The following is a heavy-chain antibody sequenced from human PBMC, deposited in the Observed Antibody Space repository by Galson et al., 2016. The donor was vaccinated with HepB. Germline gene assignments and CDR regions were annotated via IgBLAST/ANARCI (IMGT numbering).Heavy chain of an antibody. J-gene: IGHJ3*02. D-gene: IGHD4-11*01. V-gene: IGHV4-34*01. CDR2: INHSGST. Sequence: SETLSLTCAVYGGSFSSYYWSWIRQPPGKGLEWIGEINHSGSTNYNPSLKSRVTISVDTSKNQFSLKLSSVTAADTAVYYCARSRSKPGYALTTKIKKGAFDIWGQGTMVTVSS. CDR3: ARSRSKPGYALTTKIKKGAFDI. CDR1: GGSFSSYY.